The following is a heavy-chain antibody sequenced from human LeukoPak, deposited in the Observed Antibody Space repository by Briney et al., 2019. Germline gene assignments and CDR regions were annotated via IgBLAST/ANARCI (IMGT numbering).Heavy chain of an antibody. CDR2: ISSGSSAI. CDR1: GFTFTTYS. CDR3: TTGLWHFDAFDI. D-gene: IGHD5-18*01. J-gene: IGHJ3*02. V-gene: IGHV3-21*03. Sequence: GGSLRLSCEASGFTFTTYSMTWVRQAPGKGLEWVSIISSGSSAIFSADALKGRFTISRDDAKNLLYLDMNSLKTEDTAVYYCTTGLWHFDAFDIWGQGTMVTVSS.